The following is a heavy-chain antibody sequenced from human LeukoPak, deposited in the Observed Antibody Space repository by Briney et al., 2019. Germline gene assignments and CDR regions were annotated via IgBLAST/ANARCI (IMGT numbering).Heavy chain of an antibody. CDR2: FSGSGGTT. J-gene: IGHJ4*02. V-gene: IGHV3-23*01. CDR3: ARAAYGYFNY. CDR1: GFTFSSYA. D-gene: IGHD5-18*01. Sequence: GGSLRLSCAASGFTFSSYAMNWVRQAPGRGLEWVSGFSGSGGTTYYADSVKGRFTISRDNSKNTLYLQMNSLRAEDTAVYYCARAAYGYFNYWGQGTLVTVSS.